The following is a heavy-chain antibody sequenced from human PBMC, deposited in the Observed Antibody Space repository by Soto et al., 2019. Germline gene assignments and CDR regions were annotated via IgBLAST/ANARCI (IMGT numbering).Heavy chain of an antibody. V-gene: IGHV4-61*08. CDR1: GAALSSGGYF. CDR3: TREQSDDNYFDP. Sequence: SETLSLTCTVPGAALSSGGYFYTWVRQPPGKGLEWLGYIYYSGGTNYNPSLKSRVTISLDKSKSQFSLRLISVTAADTAVYYCTREQSDDNYFDPWGQGTLVTVSS. D-gene: IGHD6-19*01. CDR2: IYYSGGT. J-gene: IGHJ5*02.